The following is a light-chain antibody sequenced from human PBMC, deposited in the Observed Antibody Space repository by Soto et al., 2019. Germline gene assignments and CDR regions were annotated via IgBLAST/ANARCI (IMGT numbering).Light chain of an antibody. CDR2: AAS. Sequence: DIQLTQSPSFLSASVGDRVTITCRASQGISSYLAWYQQKPGKAPKLLIYAASTLQSGVPSRFSGSGSGTEFTLTISSLQPEDFATYDCQQLNSYPPTITFGQGTRLEIK. CDR3: QQLNSYPPTIT. J-gene: IGKJ5*01. CDR1: QGISSY. V-gene: IGKV1-9*01.